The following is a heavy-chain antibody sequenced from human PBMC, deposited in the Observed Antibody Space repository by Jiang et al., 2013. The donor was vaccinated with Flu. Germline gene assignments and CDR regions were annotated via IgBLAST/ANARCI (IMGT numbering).Heavy chain of an antibody. V-gene: IGHV4-38-2*02. CDR3: ARDLSSYYFDSSALYDALDI. CDR1: GYSISTGYY. D-gene: IGHD3-22*01. CDR2: IYHSGTT. Sequence: GSGLVKPSETLSLTCAISGYSISTGYYWGWIRQPPGKGLEWIGSIYHSGTTYYNPSLKSRLTMSVDTSKNEVSLKLRSVTAADTAVYYCARDLSSYYFDSSALYDALDIWGQGTMVTVSS. J-gene: IGHJ3*02.